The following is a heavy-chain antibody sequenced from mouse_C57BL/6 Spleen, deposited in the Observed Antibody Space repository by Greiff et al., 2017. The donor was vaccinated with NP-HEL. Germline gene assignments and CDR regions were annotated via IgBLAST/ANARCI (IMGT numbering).Heavy chain of an antibody. CDR2: IYPGDGDT. V-gene: IGHV1-82*01. Sequence: VQLQQSGPELVKPGASVKISCKASGYAFSSSWMNWVKQRPGKGLEWIGRIYPGDGDTNYNGKFKGKATLTADKSSSTAYMQLSSLTSEDSAVYFCVGYYGSSYGYFDYWGQGTTLTVSS. CDR1: GYAFSSSW. J-gene: IGHJ2*01. D-gene: IGHD1-1*01. CDR3: VGYYGSSYGYFDY.